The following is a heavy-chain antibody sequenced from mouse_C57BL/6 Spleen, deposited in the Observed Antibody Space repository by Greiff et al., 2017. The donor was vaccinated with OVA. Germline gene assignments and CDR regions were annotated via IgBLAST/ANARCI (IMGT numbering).Heavy chain of an antibody. Sequence: EVKVVESGGGLVKPGGSLKLSCAASGFTFSDYGMHWVRQAPEKGLEWVAYISSGSSTIYYADTVKGRFTISRDNAKNTLFLQMTMLRYEDTAMYYCARDDGYYVPYFDVWGTGTTVTVSS. CDR1: GFTFSDYG. D-gene: IGHD2-3*01. CDR2: ISSGSSTI. J-gene: IGHJ1*03. V-gene: IGHV5-17*01. CDR3: ARDDGYYVPYFDV.